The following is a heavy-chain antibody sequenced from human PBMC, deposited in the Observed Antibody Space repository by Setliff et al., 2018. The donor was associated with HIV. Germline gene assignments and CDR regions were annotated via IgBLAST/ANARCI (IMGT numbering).Heavy chain of an antibody. CDR3: ARDDYYDSSGYWGSYYYYGMDV. J-gene: IGHJ6*02. V-gene: IGHV1-2*02. Sequence: ASVKVSCKASGYTCTGDYMHWVRQAPGQGLEWMGWINPNSGGTNYAKKFQGRVTMTRDTSISTAYMELSRLRSDDTAVYYCARDDYYDSSGYWGSYYYYGMDVWGQGTTVTVSS. CDR2: INPNSGGT. CDR1: GYTCTGDY. D-gene: IGHD3-22*01.